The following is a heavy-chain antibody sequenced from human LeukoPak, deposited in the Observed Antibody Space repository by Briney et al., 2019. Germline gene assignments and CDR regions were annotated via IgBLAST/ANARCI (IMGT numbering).Heavy chain of an antibody. D-gene: IGHD2-21*01. J-gene: IGHJ4*02. CDR1: GFTFNDYS. CDR3: ARAPVAGPSLIDY. Sequence: GGSLRLSCAASGFTFNDYSMNWFRQAAGKGLEWVSSISGSCSYIYYADAVKGRFIISRDNTKNSLYLQMNSLTADDTAVYYCARAPVAGPSLIDYWGQGTLVTVSS. V-gene: IGHV3-21*01. CDR2: ISGSCSYI.